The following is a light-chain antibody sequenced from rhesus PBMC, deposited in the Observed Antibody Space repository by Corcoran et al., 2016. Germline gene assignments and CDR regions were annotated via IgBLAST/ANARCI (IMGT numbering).Light chain of an antibody. V-gene: IGKV1-25*01. Sequence: DIQMTQSPSSLSASVGDRVTITCQASQGISNKLAWYQQKPGKVPKLLIYKATPLQSGVPSRFSGSGSGTDCTLPISSLQPEDFATYSCQHGYGTPYSFGQGTKVEIK. CDR2: KAT. CDR3: QHGYGTPYS. CDR1: QGISNK. J-gene: IGKJ2*01.